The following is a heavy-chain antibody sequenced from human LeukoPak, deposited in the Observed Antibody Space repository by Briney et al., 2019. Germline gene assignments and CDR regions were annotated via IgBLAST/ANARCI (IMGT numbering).Heavy chain of an antibody. D-gene: IGHD3-16*01. CDR1: GGSISSGGYY. Sequence: PSETLSLTCTVSGGSISSGGYYWSWIRQHPGKGLEWIGYIYYSGSTYYNPSLKSRVTISVDTSKNQFSLKLSSVTAADTAVYYCARARIMITFPPDLYYFDYWGQGTLVTVSS. V-gene: IGHV4-31*03. CDR3: ARARIMITFPPDLYYFDY. J-gene: IGHJ4*02. CDR2: IYYSGST.